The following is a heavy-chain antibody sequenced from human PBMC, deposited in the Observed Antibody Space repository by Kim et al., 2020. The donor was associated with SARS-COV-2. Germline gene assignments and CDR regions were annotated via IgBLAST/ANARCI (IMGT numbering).Heavy chain of an antibody. CDR2: ISGHASAT. CDR1: GFTFANFA. Sequence: GGSLRLSCAASGFTFANFAMTWVRQAPGKGLEWVSAISGHASATFYADSVSGRFTISIYSSKNALSSQMHSLSADDAAIYDCSNALFLAGGWPRDYFGH. J-gene: IGHJ4*01. V-gene: IGHV3-23*01. D-gene: IGHD6-19*01. CDR3: SNALFLAGGWPRDYFGH.